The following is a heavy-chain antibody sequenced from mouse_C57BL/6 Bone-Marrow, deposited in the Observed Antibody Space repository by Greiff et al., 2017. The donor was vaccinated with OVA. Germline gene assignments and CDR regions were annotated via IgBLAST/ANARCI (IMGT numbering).Heavy chain of an antibody. D-gene: IGHD1-1*01. CDR3: TRDPGYYYACAY. Sequence: EVKLVESGEGLVKPGGSLKLSCAASGFTFSSYAMSWVRQTPEKRLEWVAYISSGGDYLYYADTVKGRFTLSRDNARNTLYLQMSSLKSEDTAMYYCTRDPGYYYACAYWGQGTLVTVSA. V-gene: IGHV5-9-1*02. J-gene: IGHJ3*01. CDR1: GFTFSSYA. CDR2: ISSGGDYL.